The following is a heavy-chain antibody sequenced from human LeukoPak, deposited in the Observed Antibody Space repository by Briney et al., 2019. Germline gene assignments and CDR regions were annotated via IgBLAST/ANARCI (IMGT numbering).Heavy chain of an antibody. Sequence: GGSLRLSCAASGFTFSSYSMNWVRQAPRKGLEWVSSISSSSSYIYYADSVKGRFTISRDNAKNSLYLQMNSLRAEDTAVYYCARGKAAAGNDYWGQGTLVTVSS. CDR1: GFTFSSYS. CDR2: ISSSSSYI. D-gene: IGHD6-13*01. CDR3: ARGKAAAGNDY. J-gene: IGHJ4*02. V-gene: IGHV3-21*01.